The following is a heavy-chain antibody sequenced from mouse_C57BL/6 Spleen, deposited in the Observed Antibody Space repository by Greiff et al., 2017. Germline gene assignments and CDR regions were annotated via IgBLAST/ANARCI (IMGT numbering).Heavy chain of an antibody. J-gene: IGHJ2*01. Sequence: VQLQQPGAELVRPGSSVKLSCKASGYTFTSYWMHWVKQRPIQGLEWIGNIDPSDSETHYNQKFKDKATLTVDKSSSTAYMQLSSLTSEDSAVYYCARGYYGTSEDYWGQGTTLTVSS. V-gene: IGHV1-52*01. CDR1: GYTFTSYW. CDR3: ARGYYGTSEDY. D-gene: IGHD1-1*01. CDR2: IDPSDSET.